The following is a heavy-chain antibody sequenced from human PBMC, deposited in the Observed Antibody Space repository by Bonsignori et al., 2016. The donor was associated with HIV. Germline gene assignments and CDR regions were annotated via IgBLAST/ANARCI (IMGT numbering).Heavy chain of an antibody. Sequence: ASVKVSCKASGYTFSSYGISWVRQAPGQGLEWMGWFSAYNGNRKYVQELQGRVTMTTETSTSTAYMELRSLRSDDTAVYYCARDRGVLFDSSGYFDYWGQGTLVTVSS. CDR1: GYTFSSYG. V-gene: IGHV1-18*01. CDR2: FSAYNGNR. J-gene: IGHJ4*02. CDR3: ARDRGVLFDSSGYFDY. D-gene: IGHD3-22*01.